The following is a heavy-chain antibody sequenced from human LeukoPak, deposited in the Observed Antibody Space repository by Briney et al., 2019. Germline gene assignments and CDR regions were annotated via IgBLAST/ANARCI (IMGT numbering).Heavy chain of an antibody. CDR3: AREADVVVASLDN. V-gene: IGHV3-7*03. D-gene: IGHD2-15*01. J-gene: IGHJ4*02. CDR1: GFTFSGFW. Sequence: PGGSLRLSCAVSGFTFSGFWMSWSRQAPGKGLEWVASINSDGSEGYYADVVKGRFTISRDNAKNSLYLQINSLRAEDTAVYYCAREADVVVASLDNWGQGTLVTVSS. CDR2: INSDGSEG.